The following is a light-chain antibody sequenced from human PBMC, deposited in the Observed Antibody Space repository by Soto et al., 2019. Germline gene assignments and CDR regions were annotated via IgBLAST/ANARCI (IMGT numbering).Light chain of an antibody. CDR1: QSVSGD. CDR2: DAS. Sequence: EIVLTQSPATLSVAAGEGATLSSRASQSVSGDLAWYPHTPGQAPRLLIYDASTRALDTPARFAGSGAGTEFTLTISSLQSEDFAVYFCQQYNNWPITLGQGTRLEIK. CDR3: QQYNNWPIT. V-gene: IGKV3-15*01. J-gene: IGKJ5*01.